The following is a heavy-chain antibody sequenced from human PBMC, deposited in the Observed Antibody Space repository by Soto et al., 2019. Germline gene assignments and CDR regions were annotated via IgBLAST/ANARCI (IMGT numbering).Heavy chain of an antibody. CDR2: IYSGGST. CDR1: GFTVRNNY. V-gene: IGHV3-66*01. CDR3: AGSWSGYGDFPY. J-gene: IGHJ4*02. D-gene: IGHD3-3*01. Sequence: EVQLVESGGGLVQPGGSLRVSCAVTGFTVRNNYMSWVRQAPGKGLEWISVIYSGGSTYYVDSVKGRFTISRDNSNNTLYLQMDSLSAEDTAVYYCAGSWSGYGDFPYWGQGALVTVSS.